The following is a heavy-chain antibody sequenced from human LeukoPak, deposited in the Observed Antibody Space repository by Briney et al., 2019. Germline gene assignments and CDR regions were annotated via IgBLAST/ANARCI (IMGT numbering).Heavy chain of an antibody. CDR3: ARERVPNWDIVVVPAATSPPHWFDP. CDR1: GGTFSSYA. V-gene: IGHV1-69*04. J-gene: IGHJ5*02. D-gene: IGHD2-2*01. CDR2: IIPILGIA. Sequence: ASVKVSCKASGGTFSSYAISWVRQAPGQGLEWMGRIIPILGIANYAQKFQGRVTITADKSTSTAYMELSSLRSEDTAVYYCARERVPNWDIVVVPAATSPPHWFDPWGQGTLVTVSS.